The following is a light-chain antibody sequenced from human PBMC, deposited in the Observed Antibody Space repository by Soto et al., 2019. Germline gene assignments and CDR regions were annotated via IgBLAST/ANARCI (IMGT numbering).Light chain of an antibody. Sequence: QSAQTQPASGSGSPGQSIAISCTGTSSDVGNYNLVSWYQQHSGKAPKLMIYEGTKRPSGVSDRFSGSKSGNTASLTISGLQAEDEADYYCCSYASTGTYVFGTGTKVTV. CDR1: SSDVGNYNL. CDR2: EGT. V-gene: IGLV2-23*01. J-gene: IGLJ1*01. CDR3: CSYASTGTYV.